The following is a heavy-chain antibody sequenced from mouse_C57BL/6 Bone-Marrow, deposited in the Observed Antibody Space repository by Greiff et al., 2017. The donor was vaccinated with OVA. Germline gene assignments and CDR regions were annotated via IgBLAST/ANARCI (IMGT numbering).Heavy chain of an antibody. CDR2: IYPRSGNT. CDR1: GYTFTSYG. V-gene: IGHV1-81*01. J-gene: IGHJ2*01. CDR3: ARLITSVADD. Sequence: QVQLQQSGAELARPGASVKLSCKASGYTFTSYGISWVKQRTGQGLEWIGEIYPRSGNTYYNEKFKGKATLTADKSSSTAYMELRSLTSEDSAVYFCARLITSVADDWGKGTTLTVSS. D-gene: IGHD1-1*01.